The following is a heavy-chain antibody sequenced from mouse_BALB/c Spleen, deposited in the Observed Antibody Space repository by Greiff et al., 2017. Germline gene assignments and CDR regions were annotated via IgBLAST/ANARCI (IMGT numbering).Heavy chain of an antibody. Sequence: VQLQQSGAELVKPGTSVKLSCKASGYNFTSYWINWVKLRPGQGLEWIGDIYPGSGSTNYNEKFKSKATLTVDTSSSTAYMQLSSLASEDSALYYCARSPLGFAYWGQGTLVTVSA. CDR3: ARSPLGFAY. CDR1: GYNFTSYW. V-gene: IGHV1-55*01. J-gene: IGHJ3*01. D-gene: IGHD4-1*01. CDR2: IYPGSGST.